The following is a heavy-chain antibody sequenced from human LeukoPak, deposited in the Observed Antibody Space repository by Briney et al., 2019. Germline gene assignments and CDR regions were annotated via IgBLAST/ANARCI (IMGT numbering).Heavy chain of an antibody. CDR1: GGSTISSYS. D-gene: IGHD3-22*01. Sequence: SETLSLTCTVFGGSTISSYSWEWIRQPPGKGLEWIGYIYYNGSTNYNPSLKSRVTISVDTSKNQFSLRLSSLTAADTAVYYCARGHSYYDSSGPNDYWGQGTLVTVSS. CDR2: IYYNGST. J-gene: IGHJ4*02. CDR3: ARGHSYYDSSGPNDY. V-gene: IGHV4-59*01.